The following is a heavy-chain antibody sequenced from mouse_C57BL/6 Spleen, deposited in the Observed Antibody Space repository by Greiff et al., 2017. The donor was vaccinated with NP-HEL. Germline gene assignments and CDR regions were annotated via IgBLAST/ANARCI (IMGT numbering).Heavy chain of an antibody. D-gene: IGHD1-1*01. CDR2: SRNKANDYTT. CDR1: GFTFSDFY. Sequence: EVKLMESGGGLVQSGRSLRLSCAPSGFTFSDFYMEWVRQAPGKGLEWIAASRNKANDYTTEYSASVKGRFIVSRDTSQSILYLQMNALRAEDTAIYYCARGDYYGSTPFAYWGQGTLVTVSA. CDR3: ARGDYYGSTPFAY. V-gene: IGHV7-1*01. J-gene: IGHJ3*01.